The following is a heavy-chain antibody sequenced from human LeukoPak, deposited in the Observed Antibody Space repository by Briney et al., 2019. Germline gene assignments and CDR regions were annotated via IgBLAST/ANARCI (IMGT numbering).Heavy chain of an antibody. V-gene: IGHV1-2*06. CDR3: ASAVPAIVIPQNGFDI. CDR1: GFTFNGYY. D-gene: IGHD1-26*01. J-gene: IGHJ3*02. CDR2: IHPYSGGS. Sequence: GASVKVSCNASGFTFNGYYVHWVRQAPGQGLEWMGRIHPYSGGSNSAQKFQGRVTMARDMSINTVYMELSGLRSDDTALYYCASAVPAIVIPQNGFDIWGPGTMVTVSS.